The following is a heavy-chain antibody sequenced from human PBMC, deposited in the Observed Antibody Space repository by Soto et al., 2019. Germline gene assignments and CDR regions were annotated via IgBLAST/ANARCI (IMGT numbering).Heavy chain of an antibody. CDR1: GGSINRGGYF. CDR3: ARGPSADKVDY. CDR2: IYNSGTT. D-gene: IGHD3-3*01. V-gene: IGHV4-30-4*01. J-gene: IGHJ4*02. Sequence: QVQLQESGPGLVKPSQTLSLTCTVSGGSINRGGYFWSWIRQTPGKGLEWIGHIYNSGTTYTNPSLNSRATISGDTSPNRFSLNLRSVTAADTDIYYCARGPSADKVDYWGQGTLVTVSS.